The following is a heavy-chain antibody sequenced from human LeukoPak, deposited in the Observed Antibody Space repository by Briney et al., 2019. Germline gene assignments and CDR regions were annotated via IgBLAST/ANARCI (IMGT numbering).Heavy chain of an antibody. D-gene: IGHD1-1*01. CDR2: INPNSGGT. CDR1: GYTFTGYY. V-gene: IGHV1-2*02. J-gene: IGHJ6*02. Sequence: ASVKVSCKASGYTFTGYYMHWVRQAPGQGLEWMGWINPNSGGTNYAQKFQGRVTMTRDTSISTAYMELSRLRPDDTAVYYCARAVGGSGGTGTTKGMDVWGQGTTVTVSS. CDR3: ARAVGGSGGTGTTKGMDV.